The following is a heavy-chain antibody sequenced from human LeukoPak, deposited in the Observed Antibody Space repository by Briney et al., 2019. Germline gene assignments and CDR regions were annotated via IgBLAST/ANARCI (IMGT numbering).Heavy chain of an antibody. D-gene: IGHD3-10*01. CDR2: ISSSSSYI. Sequence: SPGSLTLSCAASGCTFSSYSMNWVRQPPGKGLEWVSSISSSSSYIYYPDSVKGRFNISRDNDKNSLCLQMNSLRAEDTALYYCASVDYYGSGNYYNDVDYWGQGTLVTVSS. CDR1: GCTFSSYS. V-gene: IGHV3-21*01. J-gene: IGHJ4*02. CDR3: ASVDYYGSGNYYNDVDY.